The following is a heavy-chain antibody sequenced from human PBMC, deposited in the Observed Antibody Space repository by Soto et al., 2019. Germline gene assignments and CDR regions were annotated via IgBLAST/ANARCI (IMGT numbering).Heavy chain of an antibody. V-gene: IGHV1-3*01. CDR2: VNAGNGNT. CDR1: GYSFSNYA. CDR3: ARGHLAVVPVASWYYYMDV. D-gene: IGHD2-2*01. J-gene: IGHJ6*03. Sequence: QVQLVQSGAEVEKPGASVKVSCKASGYSFSNYAVHWVRQAPGQRLERMGWVNAGNGNTRYSQNCQGRVTITRDTSARTAYLELSSLRSEDTAVYYCARGHLAVVPVASWYYYMDVWGKGTTVTVSS.